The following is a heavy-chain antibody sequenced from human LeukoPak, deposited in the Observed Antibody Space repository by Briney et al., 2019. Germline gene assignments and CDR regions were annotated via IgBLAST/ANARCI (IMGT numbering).Heavy chain of an antibody. CDR1: GFTFSRHW. J-gene: IGHJ5*02. CDR3: ARDDWNSNWFDP. D-gene: IGHD1-7*01. CDR2: INSDGSIT. V-gene: IGHV3-74*01. Sequence: PGGSLRLSCAASGFTFSRHWMHWVRQAPGKGLVWVSRINSDGSITTYADSVKGRFTISRDNAKNTLYLQMNSLRAEDTAVYYCARDDWNSNWFDPWGQGTLVTVSS.